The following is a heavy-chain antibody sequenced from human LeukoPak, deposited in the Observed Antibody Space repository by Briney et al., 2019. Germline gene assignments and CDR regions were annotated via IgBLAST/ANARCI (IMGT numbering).Heavy chain of an antibody. CDR3: ARYNWNDDYYYGMDV. CDR2: IWYDGSNK. CDR1: GFTFSIYG. J-gene: IGHJ6*02. Sequence: GGSLRLSCAASGFTFSIYGMHWVRQAPGKGLEWVAVIWYDGSNKYSADSVKGRFTISRGNSKNTLYLQMNSLRAEDTAVYYCARYNWNDDYYYGMDVWGQGTTVTASS. V-gene: IGHV3-33*01. D-gene: IGHD1-1*01.